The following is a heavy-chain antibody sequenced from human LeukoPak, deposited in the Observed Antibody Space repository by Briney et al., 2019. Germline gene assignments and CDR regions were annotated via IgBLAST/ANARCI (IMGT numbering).Heavy chain of an antibody. CDR2: ISGSGGST. V-gene: IGHV3-23*01. J-gene: IGHJ6*04. Sequence: GGSLRLSCAASGFTFSTYAMNWVRQAPGKGLEWVSGISGSGGSTYYADSVKGRFTISRDNSKNTLYLQMSSLRADDKAVYYCAAPQYCSSTSCYLLYYYGMDVWGKGTTVTVSS. CDR3: AAPQYCSSTSCYLLYYYGMDV. CDR1: GFTFSTYA. D-gene: IGHD2-2*01.